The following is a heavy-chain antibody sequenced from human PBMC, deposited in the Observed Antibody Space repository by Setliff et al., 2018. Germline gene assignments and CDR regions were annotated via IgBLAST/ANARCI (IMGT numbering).Heavy chain of an antibody. J-gene: IGHJ1*01. CDR3: ARGPRGYGSGSYYATEYFQH. D-gene: IGHD3-10*01. CDR1: GGSISSHY. CDR2: IYSSGST. Sequence: ASETLSLTCTVSGGSISSHYWSWIRQPPGKGLEWIGYIYSSGSTNYNPSLKSRVTISVDTSKNQFSLKLSSVTAADTAVYYCARGPRGYGSGSYYATEYFQHWGQGTLVTVSS. V-gene: IGHV4-4*08.